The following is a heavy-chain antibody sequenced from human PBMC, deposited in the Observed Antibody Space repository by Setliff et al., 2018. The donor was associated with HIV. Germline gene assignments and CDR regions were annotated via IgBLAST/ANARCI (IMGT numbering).Heavy chain of an antibody. CDR1: TYSISNVHS. CDR3: AKEGGYCSGTTCFGFDY. Sequence: SETLSLTCDVSTYSISNVHSWGWIRQPPGKGLEWIGTMHHSGNTHYKPSLKGRVTVSLDTSKKQLSLKLRSVTAADTAVYYCAKEGGYCSGTTCFGFDYWGQGTLVTVSS. J-gene: IGHJ4*02. V-gene: IGHV4-38-2*02. D-gene: IGHD2-2*01. CDR2: MHHSGNT.